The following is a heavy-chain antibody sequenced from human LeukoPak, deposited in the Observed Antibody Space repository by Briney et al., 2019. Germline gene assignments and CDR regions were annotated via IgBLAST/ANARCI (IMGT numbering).Heavy chain of an antibody. CDR1: GHTFTSYY. Sequence: ASVKVSFKASGHTFTSYYMHWVRQAPGQGLEWMGIINPSGGSTTYAQKFQGRVTMTRDTSTSTVYVELSSLRSEDTAAYYCARAEAAFGGVIDPFDYWGQGSLVTVSS. D-gene: IGHD3-16*02. V-gene: IGHV1-46*01. CDR3: ARAEAAFGGVIDPFDY. CDR2: INPSGGST. J-gene: IGHJ4*02.